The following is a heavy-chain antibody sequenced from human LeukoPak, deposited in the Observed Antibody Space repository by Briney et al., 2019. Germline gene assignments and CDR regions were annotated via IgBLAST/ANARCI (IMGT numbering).Heavy chain of an antibody. CDR1: ECTFTNYW. V-gene: IGHV5-51*01. CDR3: ARHLPYNSAWGVDY. CDR2: IYPGDSET. J-gene: IGHJ4*02. D-gene: IGHD6-19*01. Sequence: GESLKMSCRGSECTFTNYWMGWVRQMPWKGLEWMGFIYPGDSETRYSPSFQGQVTISADKSISTAYLQWSSLKASDTAMYYCARHLPYNSAWGVDYWGQGTLVTVSS.